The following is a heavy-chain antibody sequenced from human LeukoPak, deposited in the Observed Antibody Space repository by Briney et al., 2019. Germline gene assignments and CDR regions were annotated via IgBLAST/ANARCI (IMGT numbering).Heavy chain of an antibody. Sequence: PGGSLRLSCAASGFTFSSYAMSWVRQAPGKGLEWVSAISGSGGSTYYADSVKGRFTISRDNSKNTLYLQMNSLRAEDTAVYYCAKEGGVLRYFDWLLAPLNYYYGMDVWGKGTTVTVSS. D-gene: IGHD3-9*01. CDR1: GFTFSSYA. CDR2: ISGSGGST. CDR3: AKEGGVLRYFDWLLAPLNYYYGMDV. V-gene: IGHV3-23*01. J-gene: IGHJ6*04.